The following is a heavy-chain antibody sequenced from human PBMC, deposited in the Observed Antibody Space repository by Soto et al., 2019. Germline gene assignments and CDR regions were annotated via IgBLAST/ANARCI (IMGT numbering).Heavy chain of an antibody. J-gene: IGHJ4*02. CDR1: GFIFSSYS. D-gene: IGHD6-13*01. Sequence: GGSLRLSCAASGFIFSSYSMNWFRQAPGKGLEWISYISSGSSKIYYADSVKGRFTISRDNAKNSLSLQMNSLRAEDTAVYYCARVGGSSWEYYFDYWGQGTLVTVSS. V-gene: IGHV3-48*01. CDR2: ISSGSSKI. CDR3: ARVGGSSWEYYFDY.